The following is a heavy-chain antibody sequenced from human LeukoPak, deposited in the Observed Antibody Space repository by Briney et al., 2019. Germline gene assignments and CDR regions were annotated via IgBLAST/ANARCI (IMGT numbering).Heavy chain of an antibody. Sequence: PSETLSLTCTVSGGSISSYYWSWIRQPPGKGLEWIGYIYDSGSTNYNPSLKSRVTISIDTSKNQFSLKLSSVTAADTAVYYCARHVYSGRYYGTDYWGQGTLVTVSS. V-gene: IGHV4-59*08. CDR1: GGSISSYY. J-gene: IGHJ4*02. D-gene: IGHD1-26*01. CDR3: ARHVYSGRYYGTDY. CDR2: IYDSGST.